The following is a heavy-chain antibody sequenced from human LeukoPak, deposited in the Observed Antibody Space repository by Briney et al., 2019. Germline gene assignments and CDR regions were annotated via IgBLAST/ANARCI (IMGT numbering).Heavy chain of an antibody. CDR2: IYYSGST. V-gene: IGHV4-39*01. CDR1: GGSISSSSYY. J-gene: IGHJ5*02. Sequence: PSETLSLTCTVSGGSISSSSYYWGWIRQPPGKGLEWIGSIYYSGSTYYNPSLKSRVTISVDTSKNQFSLKLSSVTAADTAVYYWARHEMGSGYSSGWNNCFDPGGRGTRVPVPS. CDR3: ARHEMGSGYSSGWNNCFDP. D-gene: IGHD6-19*01.